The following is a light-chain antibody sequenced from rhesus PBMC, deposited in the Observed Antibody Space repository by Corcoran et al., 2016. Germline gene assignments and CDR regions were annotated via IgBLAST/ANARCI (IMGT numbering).Light chain of an antibody. Sequence: DIQMTQSPASLSASVGDRVTITCRASENVNNYLNWYQQKPGKAPKLLINKASTFQSGVPSRFSGSGSGTDYTFTISSLQPEDVATYYCQHGYGTPLTFGGGTKVGLK. CDR3: QHGYGTPLT. CDR2: KAS. V-gene: IGKV1-74*01. CDR1: ENVNNY. J-gene: IGKJ4*01.